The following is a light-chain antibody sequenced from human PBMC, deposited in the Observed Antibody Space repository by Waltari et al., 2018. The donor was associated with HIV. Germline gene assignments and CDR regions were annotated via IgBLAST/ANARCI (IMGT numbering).Light chain of an antibody. J-gene: IGKJ1*01. CDR3: QQTNSAPWT. Sequence: DIQMTQSPSSLSASVGDRVTVSCRANQTISKFLTWYQHKPGKAPNLLISSASNLHGGVPSRFGGSGSGTDFALTISSLQPEDFAVYYCQQTNSAPWTFGQGTKIDIK. CDR2: SAS. V-gene: IGKV1-39*01. CDR1: QTISKF.